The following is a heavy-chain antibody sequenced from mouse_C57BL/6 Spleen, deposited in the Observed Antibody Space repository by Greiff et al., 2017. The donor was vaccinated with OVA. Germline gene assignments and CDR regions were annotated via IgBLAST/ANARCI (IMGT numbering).Heavy chain of an antibody. CDR1: GYALSSYG. CDR3: ARSADYSELSAWFAY. Sequence: VQLQQSGAELVKPGASVKISCKASGYALSSYGMNWVKQTPGKGLEWIGQIYPGDGDTNYKGKFKGKDTLTADKSSKAAYMQLSLLTSEDSAVYSGARSADYSELSAWFAYWGQGTLVTVSA. J-gene: IGHJ3*01. D-gene: IGHD2-12*01. CDR2: IYPGDGDT. V-gene: IGHV1-80*01.